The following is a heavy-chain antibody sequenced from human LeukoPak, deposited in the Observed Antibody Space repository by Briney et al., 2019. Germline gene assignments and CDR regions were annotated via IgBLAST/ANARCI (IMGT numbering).Heavy chain of an antibody. CDR1: GFTFSAYY. CDR2: ISSNGGTI. D-gene: IGHD2-15*01. V-gene: IGHV3-11*04. J-gene: IGHJ4*02. Sequence: PGGSLRLSCAASGFTFSAYYMSRIRQAPGKGLEWVSYISSNGGTISHADSVKGRFTISRDNAKNSLYLQMNSLRAEDTAVYYCARTPGDYDDYWGQGTLVTVSS. CDR3: ARTPGDYDDY.